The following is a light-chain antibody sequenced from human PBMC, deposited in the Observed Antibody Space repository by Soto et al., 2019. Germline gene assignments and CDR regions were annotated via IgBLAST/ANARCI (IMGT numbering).Light chain of an antibody. J-gene: IGKJ1*01. V-gene: IGKV3-15*01. CDR2: GAS. CDR1: QSISTN. Sequence: EIVLTQSPATLSVSPGERATLSCRASQSISTNLAWYQQKAGRPPRLLIYGASVRATGIPVRFSGSGSGTEFTLTISSLQSEDFAVYYCQQYDNWRFGQGTKVEIK. CDR3: QQYDNWR.